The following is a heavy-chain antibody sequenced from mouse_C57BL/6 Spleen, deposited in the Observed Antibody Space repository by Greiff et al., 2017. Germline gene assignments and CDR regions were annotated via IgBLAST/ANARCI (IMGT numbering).Heavy chain of an antibody. CDR3: ALTTVVSYWYFDV. Sequence: VQLQQPGTELVKPGASVKLSCKASGYTFTSYWMHWVKQRPGPGLEWIGNINPSNGGTNYNEKFKSKATLTVNKSSSTAYMELSSLTSEDSAVYYCALTTVVSYWYFDVWGTGTTVTVSS. D-gene: IGHD1-1*01. CDR1: GYTFTSYW. V-gene: IGHV1-53*01. J-gene: IGHJ1*03. CDR2: INPSNGGT.